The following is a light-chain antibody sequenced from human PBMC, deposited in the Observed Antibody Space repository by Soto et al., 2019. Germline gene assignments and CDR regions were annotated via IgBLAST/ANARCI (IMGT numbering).Light chain of an antibody. CDR1: SSHVGGYNY. Sequence: QSALTQPASVSGSPGQSITISCTETSSHVGGYNYVSWYQQHPGKAPKLMIYDVSNRPSGVSNRFSGSKSGNTASLTISGLQAEDEADYYCSSYTSSSTNVFGTGTKVTVL. J-gene: IGLJ1*01. V-gene: IGLV2-14*01. CDR2: DVS. CDR3: SSYTSSSTNV.